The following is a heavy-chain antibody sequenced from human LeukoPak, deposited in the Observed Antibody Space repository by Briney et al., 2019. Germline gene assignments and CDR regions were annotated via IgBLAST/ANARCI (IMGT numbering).Heavy chain of an antibody. D-gene: IGHD6-19*01. Sequence: ASVKVSCKASGYTFTGYYMHWVRQAPGQGLEWMGRINPNSGGTNYAQKFQGRVTMTRDTSISTAYMELSRLRSDDTAVYYCARGKSRIAVADNWGQGTLVTVSS. CDR1: GYTFTGYY. V-gene: IGHV1-2*06. J-gene: IGHJ4*02. CDR2: INPNSGGT. CDR3: ARGKSRIAVADN.